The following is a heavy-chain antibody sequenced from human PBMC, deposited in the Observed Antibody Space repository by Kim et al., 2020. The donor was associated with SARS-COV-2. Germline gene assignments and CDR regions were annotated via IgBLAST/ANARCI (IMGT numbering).Heavy chain of an antibody. D-gene: IGHD6-13*01. Sequence: GGSLRLSCAASGFTFNTFGMFSVRQAPGKGLEWVAYISGDGSDKFCADSVNGRCTVSRDTSKTTLYLHLIRLRTEDTAFYYCATAAGGSWYPDSWGQGTLVTVS. V-gene: IGHV3-30*02. CDR1: GFTFNTFG. J-gene: IGHJ4*02. CDR2: ISGDGSDK. CDR3: ATAAGGSWYPDS.